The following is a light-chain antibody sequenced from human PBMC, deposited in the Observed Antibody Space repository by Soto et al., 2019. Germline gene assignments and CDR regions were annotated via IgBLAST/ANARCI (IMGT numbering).Light chain of an antibody. Sequence: DIVMTQSPDSLAVSLGERATINCKSSQSVLYSSNNKNYLAWYQQKPGQPPKLLIYWASTRASGVPDRFSGSGCGTDFTLTISSLQAEDVAVYYCQKYYSTPQTFGQGTKVEIK. CDR1: QSVLYSSNNKNY. J-gene: IGKJ1*01. CDR3: QKYYSTPQT. V-gene: IGKV4-1*01. CDR2: WAS.